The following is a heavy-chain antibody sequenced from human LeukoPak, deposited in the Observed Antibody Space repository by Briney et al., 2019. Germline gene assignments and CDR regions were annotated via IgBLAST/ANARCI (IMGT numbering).Heavy chain of an antibody. V-gene: IGHV1-69*04. Sequence: SVNVSCKASGRTFSIYTISGVRQAPGHGLKWMGRIIPILGIANYAQKFQGRVTITADKSTSTAYMELSSLRSEDTAVYYCARDGNSSGWYADYWGQGTLVTVSS. CDR3: ARDGNSSGWYADY. CDR1: GRTFSIYT. J-gene: IGHJ4*02. D-gene: IGHD6-19*01. CDR2: IIPILGIA.